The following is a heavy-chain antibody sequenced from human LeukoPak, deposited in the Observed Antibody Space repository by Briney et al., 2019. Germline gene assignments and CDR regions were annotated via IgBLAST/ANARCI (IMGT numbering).Heavy chain of an antibody. Sequence: GGSLRLSCAASGFTFSSYGMSWVRQAPGKGLEWVSAISGSGGSTYYADSVKGRFTISRDNAKNSLYLQMNSLRAEDTAVYYCARLYDGSAYHADHFDYWGQGTLVIVSS. V-gene: IGHV3-23*01. CDR3: ARLYDGSAYHADHFDY. CDR2: ISGSGGST. CDR1: GFTFSSYG. D-gene: IGHD3-22*01. J-gene: IGHJ4*02.